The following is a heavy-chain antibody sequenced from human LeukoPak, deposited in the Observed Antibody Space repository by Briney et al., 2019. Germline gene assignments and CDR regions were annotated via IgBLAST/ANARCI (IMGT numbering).Heavy chain of an antibody. V-gene: IGHV1-18*01. CDR2: ISAYNGYK. J-gene: IGHJ1*01. CDR1: GYTLTSFS. CDR3: VRGDCSGVSCYLPEYFRH. D-gene: IGHD2-15*01. Sequence: ASVKVSCKASGYTLTSFSISWVRQAPGHELEWMGWISAYNGYKDYAQKLQDRVTMTTETSTNTAYMELRSLRSDDTAVYYCVRGDCSGVSCYLPEYFRHWGQGTLVTVSS.